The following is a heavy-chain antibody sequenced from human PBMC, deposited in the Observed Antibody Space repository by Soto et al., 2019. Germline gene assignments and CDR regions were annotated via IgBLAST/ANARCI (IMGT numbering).Heavy chain of an antibody. CDR2: IYHSGST. J-gene: IGHJ4*02. Sequence: QVQLQESGPGLVKPSGTLSLTCAVSGGSISSSNWWSWVRQPPGKGLEWIGEIYHSGSTNYNPSLKSRVXXSXDXXKNQFSLKLSSVTAADTAVYYCARAEYGSGSCFDYWGQGTLVTVSS. CDR3: ARAEYGSGSCFDY. D-gene: IGHD3-10*01. V-gene: IGHV4-4*02. CDR1: GGSISSSNW.